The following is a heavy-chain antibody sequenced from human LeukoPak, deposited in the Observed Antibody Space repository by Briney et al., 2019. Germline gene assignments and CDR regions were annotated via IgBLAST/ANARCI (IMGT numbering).Heavy chain of an antibody. V-gene: IGHV1-69*05. D-gene: IGHD3-3*01. CDR1: GGTFSSYA. Sequence: ASVKVSCKASGGTFSSYAISWVRQAPGQGLECMGGIIPIFGTANYAQKFQGRVTITTDESTSTAYMELSSLRSEDTAVYYCARGGYDFWSGYYYYYYYMDVWGKGTTVTVSS. CDR3: ARGGYDFWSGYYYYYYYMDV. J-gene: IGHJ6*03. CDR2: IIPIFGTA.